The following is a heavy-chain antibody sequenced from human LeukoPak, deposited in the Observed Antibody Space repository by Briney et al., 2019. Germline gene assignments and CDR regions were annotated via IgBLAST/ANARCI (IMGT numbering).Heavy chain of an antibody. D-gene: IGHD3-3*01. CDR2: IYYSGST. CDR3: ARHQWVDLWRGEGNQFYLDY. V-gene: IGHV4-39*01. J-gene: IGHJ4*02. Sequence: PPETLSLTCTVSGGSISSSSYYWGWTRHPPGRGLEWIGCIYYSGSTNYSPSLKSRVTISVDTSKNQFSLKLKSVTAGDPAVYYCARHQWVDLWRGEGNQFYLDYWGQGTLVTASS. CDR1: GGSISSSSYY.